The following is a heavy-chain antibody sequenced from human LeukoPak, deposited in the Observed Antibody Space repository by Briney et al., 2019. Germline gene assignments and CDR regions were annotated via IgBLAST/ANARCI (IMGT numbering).Heavy chain of an antibody. Sequence: SETLSHTCNVSGVSVSDGRYYWTWIRQRPGKGLEWIGYKYFSGSAKYNPSLKSRLTISIDSSRNQFSLQLSSVTAADTATYYCAIPYCSTISCFDVFNMWGQATMITVSS. CDR1: GVSVSDGRYY. V-gene: IGHV4-31*03. CDR2: KYFSGSA. J-gene: IGHJ3*02. D-gene: IGHD2-2*01. CDR3: AIPYCSTISCFDVFNM.